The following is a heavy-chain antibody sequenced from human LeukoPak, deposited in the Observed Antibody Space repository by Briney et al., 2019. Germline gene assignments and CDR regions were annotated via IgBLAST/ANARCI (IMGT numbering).Heavy chain of an antibody. CDR1: GFTFSSYS. D-gene: IGHD6-19*01. Sequence: GGSLRLSCAASGFTFSSYSMNWARQAPGKGLEWVSSISSSSSYIYYADSVKGRFTISRDNAKNSLYLQMNSLRAEDTAVYYCARATSGWPKYYFDYWGQGTLVTVSS. CDR3: ARATSGWPKYYFDY. J-gene: IGHJ4*02. CDR2: ISSSSSYI. V-gene: IGHV3-21*01.